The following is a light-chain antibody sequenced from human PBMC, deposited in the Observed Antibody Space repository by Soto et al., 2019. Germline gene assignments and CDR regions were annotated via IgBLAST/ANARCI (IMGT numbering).Light chain of an antibody. V-gene: IGKV3-11*01. Sequence: EIVFTQSPATLSLSPGERAALSCRASQSISSYLAWYRQIPGHALRLLIYDTSNRATGIQDRFSGGGSGTDFTLTIRSLEPEDFAVYFCQQRSNLPPTFGQGTRLEI. CDR2: DTS. J-gene: IGKJ5*01. CDR1: QSISSY. CDR3: QQRSNLPPT.